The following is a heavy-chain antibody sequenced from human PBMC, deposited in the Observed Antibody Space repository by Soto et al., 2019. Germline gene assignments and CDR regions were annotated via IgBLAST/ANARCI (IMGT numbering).Heavy chain of an antibody. CDR1: GFTFSSYG. D-gene: IGHD2-15*01. V-gene: IGHV3-30*18. J-gene: IGHJ4*02. CDR2: ISYDGSNK. Sequence: PGGSLRLSCAASGFTFSSYGMHWVRQAPGKGLEWVAVISYDGSNKYYADSVKGRFTISRDNSKNTLYLQMNSLRAEDTAVYYCAKGYREYCSGGSCVIGSWGQGYLVTVSS. CDR3: AKGYREYCSGGSCVIGS.